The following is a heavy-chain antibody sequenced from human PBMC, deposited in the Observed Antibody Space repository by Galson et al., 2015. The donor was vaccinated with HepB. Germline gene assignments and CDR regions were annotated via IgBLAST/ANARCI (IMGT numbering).Heavy chain of an antibody. CDR3: ARDTGTKGWFGELLGY. D-gene: IGHD3-10*01. Sequence: SETLSLTCTVSGGSISSYYWSWIRQPPGKGLEWIGYIYYSGSTNYNPSLKSRVTISVDTSKNQFSLKLSSVTAADTAVCYCARDTGTKGWFGELLGYWGQGTLVTVSS. V-gene: IGHV4-59*01. J-gene: IGHJ4*02. CDR2: IYYSGST. CDR1: GGSISSYY.